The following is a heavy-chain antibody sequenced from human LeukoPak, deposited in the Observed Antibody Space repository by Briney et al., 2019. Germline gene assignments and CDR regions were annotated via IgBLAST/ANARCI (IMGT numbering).Heavy chain of an antibody. CDR3: AREMTGTDGEYYFDY. J-gene: IGHJ4*02. CDR2: IIPIFGTA. V-gene: IGHV1-69*05. Sequence: SVKVSCXASGGTFSSYAISWVRQAPGQGLEWMGGIIPIFGTANYAQKFQGRVTITTDESTSTAYMELSSLRSEDTAVYYCAREMTGTDGEYYFDYWGQGTLVTVSS. CDR1: GGTFSSYA. D-gene: IGHD1-1*01.